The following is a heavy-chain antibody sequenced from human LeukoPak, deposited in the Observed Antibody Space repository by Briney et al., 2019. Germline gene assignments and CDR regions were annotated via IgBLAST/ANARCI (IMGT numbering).Heavy chain of an antibody. D-gene: IGHD3-10*01. CDR3: ARDRVEMDV. V-gene: IGHV3-48*03. CDR1: GFTFSSYA. Sequence: GGSLRLSCAASGFTFSSYAMHWVRQAPGKGLEWVSYISSSGSTIYYADSVKGRFTISRDNAKNSLYLQMNSLRAEDTAVYYCARDRVEMDVWGQGTTVTVSS. CDR2: ISSSGSTI. J-gene: IGHJ6*02.